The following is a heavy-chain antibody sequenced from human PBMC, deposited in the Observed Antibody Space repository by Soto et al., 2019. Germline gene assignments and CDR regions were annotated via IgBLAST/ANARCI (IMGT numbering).Heavy chain of an antibody. D-gene: IGHD6-13*01. Sequence: QVQLQESGPGLVKPSETLSLTCTVSGGSISSYYWSWIRQPPGKGLEWIAYIYSSGSTNYNPSLKSRVTISVDTSKNQISLNLSSVTAADTAVYYCARRRSSSWDFDYWGQGTLVTVSS. V-gene: IGHV4-59*08. CDR3: ARRRSSSWDFDY. J-gene: IGHJ4*02. CDR1: GGSISSYY. CDR2: IYSSGST.